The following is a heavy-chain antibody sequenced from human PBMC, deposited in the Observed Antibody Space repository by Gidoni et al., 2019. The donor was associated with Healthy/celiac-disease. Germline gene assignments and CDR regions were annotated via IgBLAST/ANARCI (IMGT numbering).Heavy chain of an antibody. D-gene: IGHD3-16*01. Sequence: QVQLVESGGGVVQPGRSLRLSCAASGFTFRSYAMHWFRQAPGKGLEWVAVISYDGSNKYYADSVKGRFTISRDNSKNTLYLQMNSLRAEDTAVYYCAREGDLRDGYNRYYFDYWGQGTLVTVSS. CDR2: ISYDGSNK. V-gene: IGHV3-30-3*01. CDR3: AREGDLRDGYNRYYFDY. J-gene: IGHJ4*02. CDR1: GFTFRSYA.